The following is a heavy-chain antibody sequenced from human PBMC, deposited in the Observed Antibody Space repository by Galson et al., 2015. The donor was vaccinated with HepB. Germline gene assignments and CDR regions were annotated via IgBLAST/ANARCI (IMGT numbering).Heavy chain of an antibody. Sequence: SLRLSCAASGFTFSSYAMTWVRQAPGKGLEWVPLISGSGGSTYYADSVKGRFTIPRDNSKNTLYLQMNSLRAEDTAVYYCAKDGDYYDSSGYYYYYFMDVWGQGTTVTVSS. CDR3: AKDGDYYDSSGYYYYYFMDV. CDR1: GFTFSSYA. CDR2: ISGSGGST. V-gene: IGHV3-23*01. J-gene: IGHJ6*02. D-gene: IGHD3-22*01.